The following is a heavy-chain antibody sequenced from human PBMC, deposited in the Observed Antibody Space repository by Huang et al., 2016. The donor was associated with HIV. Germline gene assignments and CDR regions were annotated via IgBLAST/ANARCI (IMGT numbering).Heavy chain of an antibody. CDR1: GFTFDEYA. J-gene: IGHJ4*02. CDR3: AKDMTSYYDSSDSFDY. Sequence: EVQLVESGGGLVQPGRSLRLSCAASGFTFDEYAFHWVRQAPGKGLEWGSGINWNSGNIGYADSVKGRFTISRDNAKNSLFLQMTSLRAEDTAFYYCAKDMTSYYDSSDSFDYWGQGTLVTISS. D-gene: IGHD3-22*01. CDR2: INWNSGNI. V-gene: IGHV3-9*01.